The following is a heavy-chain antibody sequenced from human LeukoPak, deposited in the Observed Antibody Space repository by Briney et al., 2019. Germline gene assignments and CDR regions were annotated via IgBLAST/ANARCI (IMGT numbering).Heavy chain of an antibody. D-gene: IGHD2-8*02. CDR3: ARDKRGGVLGYYYYHMDV. CDR1: GGSISSYY. V-gene: IGHV4-59*01. J-gene: IGHJ6*03. Sequence: KPSETLSLTCTVSGGSISSYYWSWIRQPPGKGLEWIGYIYYSGSTNYNPSLKSRVTISVDTSKNQFSLKLSSVTAADTAVYYCARDKRGGVLGYYYYHMDVWGKGTTVTVSS. CDR2: IYYSGST.